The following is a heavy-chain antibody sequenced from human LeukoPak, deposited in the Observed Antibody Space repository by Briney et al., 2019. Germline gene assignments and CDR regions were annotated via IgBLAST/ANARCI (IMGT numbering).Heavy chain of an antibody. CDR1: GFTFSSYA. J-gene: IGHJ4*02. Sequence: GGSLRLSCSASGFTFSSYAMHWVRQAPGKGLEYVSAIINNGGSTYYADSVKGRFTISRDNSKNTLYLQMNSLRAEDTAVYYCAKGGYSYGYAYWGQGTLVTVSS. D-gene: IGHD5-18*01. V-gene: IGHV3-64*04. CDR2: IINNGGST. CDR3: AKGGYSYGYAY.